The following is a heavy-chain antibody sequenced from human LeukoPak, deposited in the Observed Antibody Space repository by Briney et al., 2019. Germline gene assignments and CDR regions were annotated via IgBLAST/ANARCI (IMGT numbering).Heavy chain of an antibody. CDR2: ISAYNGNT. J-gene: IGHJ4*01. Sequence: ASVKVSCKASGYPFDNFGLTWVRQALGQGLEWMGWISAYNGNTHYAQKFRGRLTLTTETSTSTAYLELRSLKSDDTAVYYCARDRVGGDLTGVSLYWGQGTLVTVSS. CDR3: ARDRVGGDLTGVSLY. V-gene: IGHV1-18*01. D-gene: IGHD4-17*01. CDR1: GYPFDNFG.